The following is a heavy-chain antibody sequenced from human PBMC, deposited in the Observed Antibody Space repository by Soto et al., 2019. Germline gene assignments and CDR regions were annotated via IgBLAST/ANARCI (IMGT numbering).Heavy chain of an antibody. D-gene: IGHD6-19*01. CDR3: ARVAVAGGYYYYGMDV. CDR2: IIPIFGTA. V-gene: IGHV1-69*06. J-gene: IGHJ6*02. CDR1: GGTFSSYA. Sequence: ASVKVSCKASGGTFSSYAISWVRQAPGQGLEWMGGIIPIFGTANYAQKFQGRVTITADKSTSTAYMELSSLRSEDTAVYYCARVAVAGGYYYYGMDVWGQGTTVTVSS.